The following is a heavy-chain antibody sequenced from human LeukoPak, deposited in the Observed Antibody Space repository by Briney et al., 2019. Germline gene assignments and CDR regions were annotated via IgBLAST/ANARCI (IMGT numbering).Heavy chain of an antibody. Sequence: SSETLSLTCTVSGGSISSSSYYWGWIRQPPGKGLEWIGSIYYSGSTYYNPSLKSRVTISVDTSKNQFSLKLSPVTAADTAIYYCARLLSIADAFDIWGQGTMVTVSP. D-gene: IGHD2/OR15-2a*01. CDR2: IYYSGST. V-gene: IGHV4-39*01. J-gene: IGHJ3*02. CDR3: ARLLSIADAFDI. CDR1: GGSISSSSYY.